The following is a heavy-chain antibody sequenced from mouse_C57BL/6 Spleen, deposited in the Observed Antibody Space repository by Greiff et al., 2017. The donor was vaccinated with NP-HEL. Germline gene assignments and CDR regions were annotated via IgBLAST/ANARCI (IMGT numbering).Heavy chain of an antibody. CDR1: GFTFSSYA. Sequence: EVMLVESGGGLVKPGGSLKLSCAASGFTFSSYAMSWVRQTPEKRLEWVATISDGGSYTYYPDNVKGRFTISRDNAKNNLYLQMSHLKSEDTAMYYCARGGVYYDYDSFAYWGQGTLVTVSA. V-gene: IGHV5-4*03. J-gene: IGHJ3*01. CDR3: ARGGVYYDYDSFAY. CDR2: ISDGGSYT. D-gene: IGHD2-4*01.